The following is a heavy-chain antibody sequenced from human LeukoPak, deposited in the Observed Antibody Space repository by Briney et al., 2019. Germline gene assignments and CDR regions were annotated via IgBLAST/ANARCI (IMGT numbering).Heavy chain of an antibody. D-gene: IGHD5-12*01. Sequence: GRSLRLSCAASGFTFSSYAMHWVRQAPGEGLEWVAIISYDGSNKNYADSVKGRFTISRDNSKNTLYVQMNSLRGEDTAVYYCAREYAVDMTPRLDYWGQGTLVTVSS. J-gene: IGHJ4*02. CDR1: GFTFSSYA. V-gene: IGHV3-30-3*01. CDR3: AREYAVDMTPRLDY. CDR2: ISYDGSNK.